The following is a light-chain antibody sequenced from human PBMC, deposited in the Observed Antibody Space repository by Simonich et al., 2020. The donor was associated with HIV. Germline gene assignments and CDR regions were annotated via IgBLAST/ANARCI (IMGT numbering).Light chain of an antibody. J-gene: IGLJ3*02. CDR1: SSDVGGYNY. CDR2: DVS. V-gene: IGLV2-14*03. CDR3: SSYRSSGTLV. Sequence: QSALTHPASVSGSPGQSITFSCTGTSSDVGGYNYVSWYQQHPCKAPKLMIFDVSKRPSGMSNRVSGSKSGNTASLTISGLQAEDEADYYCSSYRSSGTLVFGGRTKLTVL.